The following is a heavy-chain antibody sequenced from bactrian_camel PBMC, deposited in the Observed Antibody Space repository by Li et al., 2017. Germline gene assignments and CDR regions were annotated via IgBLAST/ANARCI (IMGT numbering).Heavy chain of an antibody. V-gene: IGHV3S53*01. Sequence: HVQLVESGGGSVQAGGSLRLACAASGVIVSRHCMGWLRQAPEKEREWVASIDMSGRIAYRDTVKGRFNISSDDAKNTLDLQMSSLTPEDTAMYYCAAERFCRFASGYRGQGTQVTVS. CDR1: GVIVSRHC. CDR2: IDMSGRI. J-gene: IGHJ6*01. CDR3: AAERFCRFASGY. D-gene: IGHD1*01.